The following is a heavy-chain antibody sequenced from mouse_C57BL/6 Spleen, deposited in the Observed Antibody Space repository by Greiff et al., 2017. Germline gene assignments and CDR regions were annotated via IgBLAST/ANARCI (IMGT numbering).Heavy chain of an antibody. V-gene: IGHV1-55*01. CDR2: IYPGSGST. Sequence: QVQLKQPGAELVKPGASVKMSCKASGYTFTSYWITWVKQRPGQGLEWIGDIYPGSGSTIYNEKFKSKATLTVDTSSSTAYMQLSSLTSEDSAVYYCARRGYYGSSYAMDYWGQGTSVTVSS. CDR1: GYTFTSYW. CDR3: ARRGYYGSSYAMDY. J-gene: IGHJ4*01. D-gene: IGHD1-1*01.